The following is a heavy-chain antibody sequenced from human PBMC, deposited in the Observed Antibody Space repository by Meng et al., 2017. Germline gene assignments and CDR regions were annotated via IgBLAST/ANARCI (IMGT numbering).Heavy chain of an antibody. CDR1: GYTFTTYY. J-gene: IGHJ4*02. CDR3: ETNNLGGRFDY. D-gene: IGHD2-15*01. V-gene: IGHV1-2*02. Sequence: ASVKVSCKASGYTFTTYYMHWVRQAPGQGLEWMGWINPKSGATTYAQKYQGRVAMTRDTSISTVYMELSRLRSDDTAVYYWETNNLGGRFDYWGQGTPVTVSS. CDR2: INPKSGAT.